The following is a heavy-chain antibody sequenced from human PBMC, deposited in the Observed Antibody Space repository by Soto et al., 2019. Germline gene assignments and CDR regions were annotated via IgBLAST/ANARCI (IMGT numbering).Heavy chain of an antibody. CDR1: NGSITSSLW. J-gene: IGHJ4*02. CDR2: VAQSGFT. D-gene: IGHD5-12*01. CDR3: ARNRYGGYDFDS. V-gene: IGHV4-4*02. Sequence: QLQLQESGPGLVKPSGTLSLTCTVSNGSITSSLWWSWVRQSPGKGLEWIGEVAQSGFTSYNPSLKSRLTISQDRSNNQFSLRLTSVTAADTAVYYCARNRYGGYDFDSWGQGTLVTVSS.